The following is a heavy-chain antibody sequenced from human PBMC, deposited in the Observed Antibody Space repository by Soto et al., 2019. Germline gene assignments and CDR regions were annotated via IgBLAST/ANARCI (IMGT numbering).Heavy chain of an antibody. CDR1: GLTVSSKY. Sequence: EVQLVESGGGLIQPGGSLRLSCAASGLTVSSKYITWVRQAPGKGLEWVSVIYGGGTTYYADSVKGRSTISRDNSKNTLYLQVNSLRAEDTAVYYCVQTTGWPGFDFWGQGTLVTVSS. CDR3: VQTTGWPGFDF. J-gene: IGHJ4*02. CDR2: IYGGGTT. V-gene: IGHV3-53*01. D-gene: IGHD6-19*01.